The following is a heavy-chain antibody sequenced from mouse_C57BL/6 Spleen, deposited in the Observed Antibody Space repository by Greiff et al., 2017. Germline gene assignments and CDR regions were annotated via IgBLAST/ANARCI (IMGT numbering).Heavy chain of an antibody. V-gene: IGHV3-6*01. D-gene: IGHD1-1*01. Sequence: EVKLLESGPGLVKPSQSLSLTCSVTGYSITSGYYWNWIRQFPGNKLEWMGYISYDGSNNYNPSLKNRIPITRDTSKNQFFLKLNSVTTEDTATYCCAREDYGSSSMDYWGQGTSVTVSS. CDR3: AREDYGSSSMDY. CDR1: GYSITSGYY. J-gene: IGHJ4*01. CDR2: ISYDGSN.